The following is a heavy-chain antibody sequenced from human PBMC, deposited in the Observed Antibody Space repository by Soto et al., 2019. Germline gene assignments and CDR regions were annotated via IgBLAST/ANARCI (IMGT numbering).Heavy chain of an antibody. V-gene: IGHV3-23*01. D-gene: IGHD2-21*02. CDR2: ISDPGTST. CDR1: GFTFGNYA. Sequence: PGGSLRLSCAASGFTFGNYAMNWVRQAPGKGLEWISSISDPGTSTYCANSVKGRFSMSRDNSKNTLFLQMNRLRADDTAVYFCAKSLVTPSDAFDLWGRGTLVTVSS. J-gene: IGHJ3*01. CDR3: AKSLVTPSDAFDL.